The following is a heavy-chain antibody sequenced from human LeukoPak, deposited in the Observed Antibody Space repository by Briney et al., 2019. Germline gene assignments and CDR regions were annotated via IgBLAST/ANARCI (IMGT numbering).Heavy chain of an antibody. CDR3: AREGTSGWYYFDY. CDR2: INSDGRST. D-gene: IGHD6-19*01. V-gene: IGHV3-74*01. CDR1: GLTFSTYW. Sequence: PGGSLRLSCAASGLTFSTYWMHWVRQAPGKGLVWVSRINSDGRSTTYADFVKGRFTISRDNAKNTLYPQMNSLRAEDTAVYYCAREGTSGWYYFDYWGQGTLVTVSS. J-gene: IGHJ4*02.